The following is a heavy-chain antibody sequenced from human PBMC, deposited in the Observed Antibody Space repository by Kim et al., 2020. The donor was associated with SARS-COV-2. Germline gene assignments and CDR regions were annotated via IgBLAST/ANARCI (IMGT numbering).Heavy chain of an antibody. V-gene: IGHV4-61*01. J-gene: IGHJ4*02. CDR1: GGSVSSGSYY. Sequence: SETLSLTCTVSGGSVSSGSYYWSWIRQPPGKGLEWIGYIYYSGSTNYNPSLKSRVTISVDTSKNQFSLKLSSVTAADTAVYYCARRRVGAGPLFDYWGQGTLVTVSS. CDR2: IYYSGST. D-gene: IGHD1-26*01. CDR3: ARRRVGAGPLFDY.